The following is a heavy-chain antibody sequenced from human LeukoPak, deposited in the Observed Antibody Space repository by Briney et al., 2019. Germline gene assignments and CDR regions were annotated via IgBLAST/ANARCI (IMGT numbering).Heavy chain of an antibody. V-gene: IGHV4-59*08. J-gene: IGHJ4*02. D-gene: IGHD6-19*01. CDR1: GGSISSYY. Sequence: KPSETLSLTCTVSGGSISSYYWNWIRQPPGKGLEWIAYMHDSGTTKYNPSLKSRVTISVDTSKNHFSLKLNSVAAADTAVYFCARRFNSGWGSFDYWGPGILVTVSS. CDR2: MHDSGTT. CDR3: ARRFNSGWGSFDY.